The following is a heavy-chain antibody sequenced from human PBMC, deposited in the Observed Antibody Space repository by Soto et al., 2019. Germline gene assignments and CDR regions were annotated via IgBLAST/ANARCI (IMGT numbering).Heavy chain of an antibody. D-gene: IGHD6-19*01. J-gene: IGHJ4*02. CDR1: GFTFSSYW. V-gene: IGHV3-7*05. CDR3: ARDSLRVGWFSYYFDS. Sequence: EVQLVESGGGLVQPGGSLRLSCAASGFTFSSYWMSWVRQAPGKGLEWVANIKQDGSEKYYVYAVKGRFTISRDNAKNSLYLQMNRLRAEDTAVYYCARDSLRVGWFSYYFDSWGQGTLVTVSS. CDR2: IKQDGSEK.